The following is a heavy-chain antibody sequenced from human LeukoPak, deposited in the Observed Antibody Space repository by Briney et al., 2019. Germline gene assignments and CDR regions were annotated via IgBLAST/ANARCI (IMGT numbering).Heavy chain of an antibody. CDR2: IIPIFGTA. CDR1: GGTFSSYA. V-gene: IGHV1-69*01. D-gene: IGHD3-10*01. Sequence: GASVKVSCKASGGTFSSYAISWVRQAPGQGLEWMGGIIPIFGTANYAQKFRGRVTITADESTSTAYMELSSLRSEDTAVYYCARDHITMVRGVITNYYYYMDVWGKGTTVTISS. J-gene: IGHJ6*03. CDR3: ARDHITMVRGVITNYYYYMDV.